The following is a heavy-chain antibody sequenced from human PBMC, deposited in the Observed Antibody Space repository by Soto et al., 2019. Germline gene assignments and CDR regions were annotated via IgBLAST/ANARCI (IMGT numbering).Heavy chain of an antibody. D-gene: IGHD6-19*01. Sequence: GGSRRLSCVCSGFTFTNYNMDWVRQAPGKGLEWVSSISSGSGSKSYADSVRGRFTVSSDNAKNSLYLEMDSLRVEDTAAYSCATTMQCRCNGCNPNFQHWGQGNLVTVPS. CDR3: ATTMQCRCNGCNPNFQH. CDR2: ISSGSGSK. J-gene: IGHJ1*01. V-gene: IGHV3-21*01. CDR1: GFTFTNYN.